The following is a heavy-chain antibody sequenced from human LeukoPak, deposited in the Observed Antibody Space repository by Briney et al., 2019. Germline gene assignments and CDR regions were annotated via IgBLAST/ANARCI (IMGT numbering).Heavy chain of an antibody. J-gene: IGHJ4*02. Sequence: GGSLRLSCAASGFTFSSFGMHCVRQAPGKGLEWVAVIWYDGSNKYYADSVKGRFTISRDNSKNTLYLQMNSLRAEDTAVYYCARGNYYGSGSYYPFDYWGQGTLVTVSS. D-gene: IGHD3-10*01. CDR3: ARGNYYGSGSYYPFDY. CDR1: GFTFSSFG. CDR2: IWYDGSNK. V-gene: IGHV3-33*01.